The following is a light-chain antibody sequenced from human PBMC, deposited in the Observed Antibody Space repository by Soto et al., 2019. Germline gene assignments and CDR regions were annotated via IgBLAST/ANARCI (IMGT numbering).Light chain of an antibody. CDR1: QSLSDY. CDR3: QQSYDVRPS. V-gene: IGKV1-39*01. J-gene: IGKJ4*01. Sequence: DIQMTQSPSSLSADVGDRVTITCRASQSLSDYLNWYQQKPGKAPNLLIHGASTLQSGVPSRFSGGGSGTEFTLTISSLQPEDFATYYCQQSYDVRPSLGGGTKV. CDR2: GAS.